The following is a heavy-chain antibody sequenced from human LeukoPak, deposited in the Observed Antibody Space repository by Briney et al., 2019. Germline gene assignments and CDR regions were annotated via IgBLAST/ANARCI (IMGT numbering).Heavy chain of an antibody. CDR3: ARVRYLRVGESLYNWFDP. J-gene: IGHJ5*02. V-gene: IGHV4-4*02. Sequence: PSETLSLTCAVSSGSINSSNWWSWVRQPPGKGLEWIGQIFHSGTTNYNPSLKRRVTIFVDTPKNQFSLKLTSVTAADTAVYYCARVRYLRVGESLYNWFDPWGQGTLVTVSS. D-gene: IGHD3-10*01. CDR2: IFHSGTT. CDR1: SGSINSSNW.